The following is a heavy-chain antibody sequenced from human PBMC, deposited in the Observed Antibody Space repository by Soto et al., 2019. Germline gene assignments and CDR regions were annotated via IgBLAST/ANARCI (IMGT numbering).Heavy chain of an antibody. V-gene: IGHV3-33*01. CDR2: IWYGGTNK. D-gene: IGHD2-15*01. Sequence: QVQLVESGGGVVQPGRSLRLSCAASGFTFSNYGMHWVRQAPGKGLEWVAIIWYGGTNKYYADSVKGRFTISRDNSKNTWYLQMNSLRGEDKAVYYCARDSCSGGSCDRYFDLWGRGTLVTVSS. CDR1: GFTFSNYG. J-gene: IGHJ2*01. CDR3: ARDSCSGGSCDRYFDL.